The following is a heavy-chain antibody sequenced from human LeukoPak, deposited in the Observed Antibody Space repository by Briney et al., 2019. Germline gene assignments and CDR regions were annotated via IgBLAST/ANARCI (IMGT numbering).Heavy chain of an antibody. V-gene: IGHV3-7*01. Sequence: PGGSLRLSCAASGFTFSSYWMSWVRQAPGKGLEWVANIKQDGSEKYYVDSVKGRFTISRDNAKNSLYLQTNSLRAEDTAVYYCARVKGSSWYGAFDIWGQGTMVTVSS. J-gene: IGHJ3*02. CDR1: GFTFSSYW. CDR2: IKQDGSEK. CDR3: ARVKGSSWYGAFDI. D-gene: IGHD6-13*01.